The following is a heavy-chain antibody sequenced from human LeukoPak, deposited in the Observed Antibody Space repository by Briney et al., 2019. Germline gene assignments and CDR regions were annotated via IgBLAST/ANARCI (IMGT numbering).Heavy chain of an antibody. CDR3: AKDFGGSYWAPFDY. J-gene: IGHJ4*02. D-gene: IGHD1-26*01. V-gene: IGHV3-30*18. CDR1: GFTFSSYG. Sequence: GGSLRLSCAASGFTFSSYGMHWVRQAPGKGLEWVAVISYDGSNKYYADSVKGRFTISRDNSKNTLYLQMNSLRAEDTAAYYCAKDFGGSYWAPFDYWGQGTLVTVSS. CDR2: ISYDGSNK.